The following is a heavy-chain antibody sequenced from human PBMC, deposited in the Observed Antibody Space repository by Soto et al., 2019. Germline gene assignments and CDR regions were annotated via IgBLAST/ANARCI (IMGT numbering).Heavy chain of an antibody. Sequence: GASVKVSCKASGFTFTSSAMQWVRQARGQRLEWIGWIVVGSGNTNYAQKFQERVTITRDMSTSTAYMELSSLRSEDTAVYYCAASIAAAGYGVDYWGQGTLVTVSS. D-gene: IGHD6-13*01. CDR2: IVVGSGNT. CDR1: GFTFTSSA. V-gene: IGHV1-58*02. J-gene: IGHJ4*02. CDR3: AASIAAAGYGVDY.